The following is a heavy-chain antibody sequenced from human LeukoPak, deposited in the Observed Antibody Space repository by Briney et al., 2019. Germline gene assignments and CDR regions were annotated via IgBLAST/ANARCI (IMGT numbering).Heavy chain of an antibody. D-gene: IGHD3-22*01. CDR3: ARAEYYYDSSPGAFDM. J-gene: IGHJ3*02. CDR1: GGSISSYY. Sequence: PSETLSLTCTVSGGSISSYYWSWIRQPPGKGLEWIGYIYYSGSTNYNPSLKSRLTISVDTSKNQFSLKLSSVTAADTAVYYCARAEYYYDSSPGAFDMWGQGTMVTVSS. V-gene: IGHV4-59*01. CDR2: IYYSGST.